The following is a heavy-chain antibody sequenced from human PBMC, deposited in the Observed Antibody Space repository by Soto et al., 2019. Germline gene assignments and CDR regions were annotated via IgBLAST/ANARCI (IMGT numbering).Heavy chain of an antibody. J-gene: IGHJ6*02. CDR3: ARDGYDSLYYYYGMDV. D-gene: IGHD5-12*01. Sequence: ASVKVSCKASGYTFTSYGISWVRQAPGQGLEWMGWINPNSGGTNYAQKFQGWVTMTRDTSISTAYMELSRLRSDDTAVYYCARDGYDSLYYYYGMDVWGQGTTVTVSS. V-gene: IGHV1-2*04. CDR2: INPNSGGT. CDR1: GYTFTSYG.